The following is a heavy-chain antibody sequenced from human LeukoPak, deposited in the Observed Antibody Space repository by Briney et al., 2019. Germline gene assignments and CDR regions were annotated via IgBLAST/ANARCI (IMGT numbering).Heavy chain of an antibody. CDR2: ISSSGSTI. CDR1: GFIFSSYE. J-gene: IGHJ4*02. D-gene: IGHD3-10*01. V-gene: IGHV3-48*03. CDR3: ASYVYGSGSYYNGGSDFDY. Sequence: GGSLRLSCAASGFIFSSYEMNWVRQAPGKGLEWVSYISSSGSTIYYADSVKGRFTISRDNAKNSLYLQMNSLRAEDTAVYYCASYVYGSGSYYNGGSDFDYWGQGTLVTVSS.